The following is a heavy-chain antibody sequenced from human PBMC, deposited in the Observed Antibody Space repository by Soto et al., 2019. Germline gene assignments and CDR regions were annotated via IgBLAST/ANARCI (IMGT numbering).Heavy chain of an antibody. CDR1: GGSFSGYY. V-gene: IGHV4-34*01. Sequence: KPSETLSLTCAVYGGSFSGYYWSWIRQPPGKGLEWIGEINHSGSTNYNPSLKSRVTISVDTSKNQFSLKLSSVTAADTAVYYCARVFPSIPGIAAAGKGNYNWFDPWGQGTLVTVSS. CDR2: INHSGST. D-gene: IGHD6-13*01. J-gene: IGHJ5*02. CDR3: ARVFPSIPGIAAAGKGNYNWFDP.